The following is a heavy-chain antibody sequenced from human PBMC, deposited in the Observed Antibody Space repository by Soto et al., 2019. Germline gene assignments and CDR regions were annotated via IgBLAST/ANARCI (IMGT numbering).Heavy chain of an antibody. Sequence: QVQLVQSGAEVKKPGASVKVSCKASGYTFTSYGFSWVRQAPGQGVEWMGWIDGYTGNTHYAHEFQGRVTMTTDTSTSTAYMELWTLISDDTAEYYCARSWVTGKGGMDVWGQGTTVTVSS. D-gene: IGHD3-16*01. CDR1: GYTFTSYG. CDR2: IDGYTGNT. J-gene: IGHJ6*02. V-gene: IGHV1-18*01. CDR3: ARSWVTGKGGMDV.